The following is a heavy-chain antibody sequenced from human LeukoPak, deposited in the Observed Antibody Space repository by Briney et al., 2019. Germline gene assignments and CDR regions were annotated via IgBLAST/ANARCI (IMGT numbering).Heavy chain of an antibody. V-gene: IGHV3-30*03. CDR1: GFTFSSYG. J-gene: IGHJ4*02. CDR2: ISYDGSNK. CDR3: ARDGPNRSGGY. D-gene: IGHD2-15*01. Sequence: PGGSLRLSCAASGFTFSSYGMHWVRQAPGKGLEWVAVISYDGSNKYYADSVKGRFTISRDNSKNTLYLQMNSLRAEDTAVYYCARDGPNRSGGYWGQGTLVTVSS.